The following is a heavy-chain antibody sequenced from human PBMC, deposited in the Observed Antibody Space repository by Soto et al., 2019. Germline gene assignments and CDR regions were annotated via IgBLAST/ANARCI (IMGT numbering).Heavy chain of an antibody. V-gene: IGHV3-23*01. CDR1: GFTFSSHA. CDR3: AAKTYDFWSGYPQFYGMDV. D-gene: IGHD3-3*01. Sequence: PGGSLSLSCAASGFTFSSHAMSWVRQAPGKGLEWVSAISGSGGSTYYADSVKGRFTISRDNSKNTLYLQMNSLRAEDTAVYYCAAKTYDFWSGYPQFYGMDVWGQGTTVTVSS. J-gene: IGHJ6*02. CDR2: ISGSGGST.